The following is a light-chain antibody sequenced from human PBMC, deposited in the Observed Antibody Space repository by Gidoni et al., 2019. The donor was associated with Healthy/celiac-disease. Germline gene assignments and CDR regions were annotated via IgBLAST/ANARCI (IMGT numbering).Light chain of an antibody. CDR1: SSDVCGYNY. CDR2: DVS. CDR3: CSYAGSYTLV. J-gene: IGLJ2*01. Sequence: QSALTQPRSVSGSPGQSVTISCTGTSSDVCGYNYVSWYQQHPGKAPKLMIYDVSKRTSGVPDRFSGSKSGNTASLTISGLQAEDEADYYCCSYAGSYTLVFGGGTKLTVL. V-gene: IGLV2-11*01.